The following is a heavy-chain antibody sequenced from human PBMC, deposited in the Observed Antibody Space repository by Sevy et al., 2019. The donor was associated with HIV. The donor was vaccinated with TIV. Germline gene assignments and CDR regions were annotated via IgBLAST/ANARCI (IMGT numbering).Heavy chain of an antibody. J-gene: IGHJ6*02. Sequence: GGSLRLSCAASTFRVIDNYMSWVRQAPGKGLEWVSTIYSGGSTFYADSVKGRFTISRDKSKNTLNLQVNSLRAEDTAVYYCARDRYYDASGYYYYYYGLDVWGQGTTVTVSS. CDR3: ARDRYYDASGYYYYYYGLDV. CDR2: IYSGGST. D-gene: IGHD3-22*01. V-gene: IGHV3-66*01. CDR1: TFRVIDNY.